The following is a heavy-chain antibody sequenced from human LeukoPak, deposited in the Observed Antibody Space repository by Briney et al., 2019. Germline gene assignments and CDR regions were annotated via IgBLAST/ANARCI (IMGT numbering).Heavy chain of an antibody. Sequence: ASVKVSCKASGYTFTSYDINWVRQATGQGLEWMGWMNPNSGNTGYAQKFQGRVTMTRNTSISTAYMELSNLGSEDTAVYYCARKTCTATSCLHPWGQGTLVTVSS. D-gene: IGHD2-2*01. V-gene: IGHV1-8*01. CDR3: ARKTCTATSCLHP. CDR2: MNPNSGNT. J-gene: IGHJ5*02. CDR1: GYTFTSYD.